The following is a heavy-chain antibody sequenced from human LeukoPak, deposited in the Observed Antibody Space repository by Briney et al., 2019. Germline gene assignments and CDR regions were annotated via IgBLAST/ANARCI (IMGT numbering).Heavy chain of an antibody. CDR3: ARDVVVTAIRAFDY. CDR1: GGSISSSSYY. D-gene: IGHD2-21*02. V-gene: IGHV4-39*07. J-gene: IGHJ4*02. Sequence: SETLSLTCTVSGGSISSSSYYWGWIRQPPGKGLEWIGSIYYSGSTYYNPSLKSRVTISVDTSKNQFSLKLSSVTAADTAVYYCARDVVVTAIRAFDYWGQGTLVTVSS. CDR2: IYYSGST.